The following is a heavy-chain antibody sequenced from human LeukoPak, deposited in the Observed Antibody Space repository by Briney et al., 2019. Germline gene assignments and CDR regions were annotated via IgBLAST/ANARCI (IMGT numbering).Heavy chain of an antibody. D-gene: IGHD5-24*01. CDR3: ASLPNGWLQLGAFDM. J-gene: IGHJ3*02. Sequence: SETLSLTCAVYTGSFSGYYWSWIRQPPRKGLEWIGEINHSGSTTYNPSLKSRVTISVDTSKNQFSLTLSSVTGADAAVYYCASLPNGWLQLGAFDMWGRGTMVTVSS. CDR2: INHSGST. V-gene: IGHV4-34*01. CDR1: TGSFSGYY.